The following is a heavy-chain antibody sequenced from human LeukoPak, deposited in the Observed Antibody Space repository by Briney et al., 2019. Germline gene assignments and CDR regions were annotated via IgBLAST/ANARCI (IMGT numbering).Heavy chain of an antibody. D-gene: IGHD2-8*01. CDR2: ISGSGAST. Sequence: PGGSLRLSCAASGFTFTSYSMNWVRQAPGKGLEWVSGISGSGASTYSADFVKGRFTISRDTSKNTLYLQLNSLRAEDTAVYYCAKGGVSYTYYFDCWGQGTLVTVSS. V-gene: IGHV3-23*01. CDR3: AKGGVSYTYYFDC. J-gene: IGHJ4*02. CDR1: GFTFTSYS.